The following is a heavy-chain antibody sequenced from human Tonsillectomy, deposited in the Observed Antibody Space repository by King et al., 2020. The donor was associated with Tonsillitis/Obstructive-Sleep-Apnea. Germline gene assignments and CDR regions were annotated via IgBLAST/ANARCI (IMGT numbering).Heavy chain of an antibody. V-gene: IGHV1-69*12. Sequence: QLVQSGPEVKKPGSSVKVSCKASGVTFSSYAISWVRQAPGQGLEGMGGIIPISGTANYAQKFQVRVTITADESTSTAYMELSSLTSEDTAVYYCARALPPGSYYFDYWGQGTLVTVSS. CDR1: GVTFSSYA. CDR3: ARALPPGSYYFDY. D-gene: IGHD3-10*01. J-gene: IGHJ4*02. CDR2: IIPISGTA.